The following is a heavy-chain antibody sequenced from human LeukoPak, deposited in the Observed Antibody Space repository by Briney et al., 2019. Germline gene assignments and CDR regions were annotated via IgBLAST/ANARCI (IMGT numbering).Heavy chain of an antibody. J-gene: IGHJ5*02. CDR1: GFTFSKYW. CDR2: IKQDGSET. V-gene: IGHV3-7*01. D-gene: IGHD6-13*01. CDR3: SREQLAIGLDL. Sequence: GGSLRLSCAASGFTFSKYWLSWVRQTPGQGLEWVANIKQDGSETYYVESARGRFTISRDNARSSVYLQMNNLRAEDTAVYYCSREQLAIGLDLWGQGTLVTVSS.